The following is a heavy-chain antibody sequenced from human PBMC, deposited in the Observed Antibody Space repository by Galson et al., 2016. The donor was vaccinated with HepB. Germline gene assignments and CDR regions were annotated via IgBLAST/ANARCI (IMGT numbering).Heavy chain of an antibody. CDR3: AKRHEYCPPVGCSVDS. V-gene: IGHV3-30*18. Sequence: SLRLSCAASGFTFSNYGMHWVRQAPGKGLGWVAADSMDGRRKFYADSVKGRFTISRDNSNNMLFLQMSSLRVDDTAVYYCAKRHEYCPPVGCSVDSWGQGTLVSVSS. CDR1: GFTFSNYG. J-gene: IGHJ4*02. D-gene: IGHD2/OR15-2a*01. CDR2: DSMDGRRK.